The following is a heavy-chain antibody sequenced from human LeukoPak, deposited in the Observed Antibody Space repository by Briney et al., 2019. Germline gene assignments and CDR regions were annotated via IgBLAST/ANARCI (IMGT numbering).Heavy chain of an antibody. CDR1: GGSISSSSYY. V-gene: IGHV4-39*01. D-gene: IGHD6-6*01. CDR3: ARLYSSSSDYFDY. CDR2: IYYSGST. J-gene: IGHJ4*02. Sequence: PSETLFLTCTVSGGSISSSSYYWGWIRQPPGKGLEWIGSIYYSGSTYYNPSLKSRVTISVDTSKNQFSLKLSSVTAADTAVYYCARLYSSSSDYFDYWGQGTLVTVSS.